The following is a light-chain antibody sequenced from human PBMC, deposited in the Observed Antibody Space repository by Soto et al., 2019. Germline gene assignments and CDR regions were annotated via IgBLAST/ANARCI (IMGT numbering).Light chain of an antibody. Sequence: DIQMTQSPSSLSASVGDRVTITCRASQSISYNLNWYQQKPGKAPKLLIYAASTLQSGVPSRFSGSGSGTDFTLTISSLQPEDFATYYCQQSYITPWTFGQGTKVDIK. CDR3: QQSYITPWT. V-gene: IGKV1-39*01. J-gene: IGKJ1*01. CDR2: AAS. CDR1: QSISYN.